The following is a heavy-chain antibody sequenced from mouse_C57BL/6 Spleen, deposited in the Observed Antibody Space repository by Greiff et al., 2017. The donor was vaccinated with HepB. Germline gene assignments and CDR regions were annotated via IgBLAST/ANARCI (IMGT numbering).Heavy chain of an antibody. CDR3: ARSRDDGYPAWFAY. V-gene: IGHV1-52*01. Sequence: VQLQQPGAELVRPGSSVKLSCKASGYTFTSYWMHWAKQRPIQGLEWIGNIDPSDSETHYNQKFKDKATLTVDKSSSTAYMQLSSLTSEDSAVYYCARSRDDGYPAWFAYWGQGTLVTVSA. CDR2: IDPSDSET. D-gene: IGHD2-3*01. CDR1: GYTFTSYW. J-gene: IGHJ3*01.